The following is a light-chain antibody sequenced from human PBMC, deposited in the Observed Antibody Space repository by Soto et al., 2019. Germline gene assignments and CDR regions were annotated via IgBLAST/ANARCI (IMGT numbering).Light chain of an antibody. V-gene: IGKV3-20*01. Sequence: EIVLTQSPGTLSLSPGERATLSCRASQSVSSNYLAWYQQKPGQAPRLLIYGASSWATGIPDRFSGSGSGTDFTLTISSLQSEDFALYYCQQYNDWPLTFGQGTKVEI. CDR3: QQYNDWPLT. CDR1: QSVSSNY. CDR2: GAS. J-gene: IGKJ1*01.